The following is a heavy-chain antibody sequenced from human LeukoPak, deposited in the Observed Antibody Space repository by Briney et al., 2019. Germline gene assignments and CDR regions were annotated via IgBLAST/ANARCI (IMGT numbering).Heavy chain of an antibody. J-gene: IGHJ3*02. V-gene: IGHV1-2*02. CDR1: GYTFTGYY. D-gene: IGHD6-13*01. CDR3: ARALTSIAAAGKRGDAFDI. CDR2: INPNSGGT. Sequence: ASVKVSCKASGYTFTGYYMHWVRQAPGQGLEWMGWINPNSGGTNYAQKFQGRVTITRDTSISTAYMELSRLRSDDTAVYYCARALTSIAAAGKRGDAFDIWGQGTMVTVSS.